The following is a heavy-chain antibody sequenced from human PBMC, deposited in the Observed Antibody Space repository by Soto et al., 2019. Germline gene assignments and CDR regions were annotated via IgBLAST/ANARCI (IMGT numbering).Heavy chain of an antibody. CDR2: RNPNSGNT. CDR1: GYTFTSYD. J-gene: IGHJ4*02. Sequence: QVQLVQSGAEVKKPGASVKVSCKASGYTFTSYDINWVRQATGQGLEWMGWRNPNSGNTGYAQKFQGRVTMTRNTSISTAYMELSRLRSEDTAVYYCARAGWDCSGGSCYSDYWGQGTLVTVSS. D-gene: IGHD2-15*01. CDR3: ARAGWDCSGGSCYSDY. V-gene: IGHV1-8*01.